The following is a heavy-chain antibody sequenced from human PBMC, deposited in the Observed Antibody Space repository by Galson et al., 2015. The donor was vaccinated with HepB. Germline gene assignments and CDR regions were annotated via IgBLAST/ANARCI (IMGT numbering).Heavy chain of an antibody. Sequence: SETLSLTCAVYGGVLTDYYWSWVRQTPGKGLEWIGEVNHRGDTNSNPSLQSRLTISVDTSKNQFSLKLSFVTAADTAIYYCARAAGARRYKLRGLIRKFDFYGLGVWGQGTTVAVSS. D-gene: IGHD3-10*01. CDR3: ARAAGARRYKLRGLIRKFDFYGLGV. CDR2: VNHRGDT. V-gene: IGHV4-34*01. J-gene: IGHJ6*02. CDR1: GGVLTDYY.